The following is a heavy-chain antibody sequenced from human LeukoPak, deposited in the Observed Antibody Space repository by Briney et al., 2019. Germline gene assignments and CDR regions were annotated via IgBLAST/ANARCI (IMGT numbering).Heavy chain of an antibody. CDR2: ISSSGSTI. CDR1: GFTFSDYY. D-gene: IGHD5-12*01. CDR3: ASGNTGYDRDAFDI. Sequence: GGSLRLSCAASGFTFSDYYMSWIRQAPGKGLEWVSYISSSGSTIYYADSVKGRFTISRDNAKNSLYLQMNSLRAEDTAVYYCASGNTGYDRDAFDIWGQGTMVTVSS. V-gene: IGHV3-11*01. J-gene: IGHJ3*02.